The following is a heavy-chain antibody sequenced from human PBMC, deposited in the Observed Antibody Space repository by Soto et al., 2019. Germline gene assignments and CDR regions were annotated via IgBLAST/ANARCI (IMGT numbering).Heavy chain of an antibody. CDR1: GFTFSSYG. J-gene: IGHJ6*02. CDR3: AKGRTMVRGVIRPPYYYGMDV. D-gene: IGHD3-10*01. Sequence: QVQLVESGGGVVQPGRSLRLSCAASGFTFSSYGMHWVRQAPGKGLEWVAVISYDGSNKYYADSVKGRFTISRDNSKNTLYLQMNSLRAEDTAVYYCAKGRTMVRGVIRPPYYYGMDVWGQGTTVTVSS. V-gene: IGHV3-30*18. CDR2: ISYDGSNK.